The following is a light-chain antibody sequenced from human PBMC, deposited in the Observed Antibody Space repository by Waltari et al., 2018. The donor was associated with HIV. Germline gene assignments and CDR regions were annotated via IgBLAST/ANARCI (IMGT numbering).Light chain of an antibody. CDR2: RVS. J-gene: IGKJ2*01. V-gene: IGKV2-30*01. CDR1: QSLLNSDGNTY. CDR3: MQLRHWPHT. Sequence: DVVMSQSPLSLPVTLGQPASISCRSSQSLLNSDGNTYLNWFQQRPGQSPSRLIYRVSSRDSGIPDRFSGSGSGPGFTWKISRVGAEDVGVYYCMQLRHWPHTFCQGTKLEIK.